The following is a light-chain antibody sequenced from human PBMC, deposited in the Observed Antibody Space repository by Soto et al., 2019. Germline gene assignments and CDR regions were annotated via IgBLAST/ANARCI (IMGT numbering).Light chain of an antibody. J-gene: IGKJ1*01. CDR3: QQRSIWPWT. CDR2: GAS. Sequence: EIVLTQSPGTLSLSPGERATLSCRASQSVSSSHLAWYQQKPGQAPRLLIYGASSRATGIPDRFSGSGSGTDFTLTISRLEPEDFAVYYCQQRSIWPWTFGQGTKVEIK. CDR1: QSVSSSH. V-gene: IGKV3D-20*02.